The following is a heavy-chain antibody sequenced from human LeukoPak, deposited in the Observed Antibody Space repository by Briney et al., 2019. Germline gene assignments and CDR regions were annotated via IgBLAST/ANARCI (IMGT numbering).Heavy chain of an antibody. CDR2: ISGSSSYI. Sequence: GGSLRLSCAASGFTFSSYSMNWVRQAPGKGLEWVSSISGSSSYIYYADSVKGRFTISRDNAKNSLYLQMNSLRAEDTAVYYCARGLHYYGSGSYPVWFDRWGQGTLVTVSS. CDR1: GFTFSSYS. CDR3: ARGLHYYGSGSYPVWFDR. V-gene: IGHV3-21*01. J-gene: IGHJ5*02. D-gene: IGHD3-10*01.